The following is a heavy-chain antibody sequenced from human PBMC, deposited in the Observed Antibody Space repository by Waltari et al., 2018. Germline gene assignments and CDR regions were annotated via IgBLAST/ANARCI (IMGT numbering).Heavy chain of an antibody. Sequence: EVQLVESGGGLVQPGGSLRLSCAASGFIFRNYEMNWVRQPPGKGLGLVSYVSVSGKTMYNVDSVKGRFTISRDNAKNSLHLQMNSLRAEDTAVYYCARAYSGSYYRYFEYWGQGALVTVSS. V-gene: IGHV3-48*03. CDR3: ARAYSGSYYRYFEY. CDR2: VSVSGKTM. D-gene: IGHD1-26*01. J-gene: IGHJ1*01. CDR1: GFIFRNYE.